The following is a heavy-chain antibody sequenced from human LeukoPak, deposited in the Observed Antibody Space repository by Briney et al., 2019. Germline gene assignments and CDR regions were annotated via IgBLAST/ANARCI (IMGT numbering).Heavy chain of an antibody. CDR1: GGTFSSYA. J-gene: IGHJ4*02. CDR3: ASNFLEWLSPESDDY. CDR2: IIPIFGTA. D-gene: IGHD3-3*01. Sequence: SVKVSCKASGGTFSSYAISWVRQAPGQGLEWMGGIIPIFGTANYAQKFQGRVTITADKSTSTAYMELSSLRSEDTAVYYCASNFLEWLSPESDDYWGQGTLVTVSS. V-gene: IGHV1-69*06.